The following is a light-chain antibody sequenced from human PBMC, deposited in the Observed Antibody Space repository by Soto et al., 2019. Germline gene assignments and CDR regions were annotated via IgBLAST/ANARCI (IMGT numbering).Light chain of an antibody. CDR2: GAS. CDR1: QSVSNNY. J-gene: IGKJ1*01. CDR3: QRYGSSGT. Sequence: EIVLTQSPGTLSLSPGERATLSCRASQSVSNNYLAWYQQKPGQAPRLLIYGASNRATGIPDRFSGSGSGTDFTLTISRLEPEDFSVYYCQRYGSSGTFGQWTKVDIK. V-gene: IGKV3-20*01.